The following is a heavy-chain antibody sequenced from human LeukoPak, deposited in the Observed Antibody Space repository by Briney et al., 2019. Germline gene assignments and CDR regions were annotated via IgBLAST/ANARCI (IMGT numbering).Heavy chain of an antibody. CDR3: AKVPASYSSGWYGGAFDI. V-gene: IGHV3-30*18. D-gene: IGHD6-19*01. J-gene: IGHJ3*02. CDR2: ISYDGSNK. Sequence: GGSLRLSCAASGFTFSSYGMHWVRQAPGKGLERVAVISYDGSNKYYADSVKGRFTISRDNSKNTLYLQMNSLRAEDTAVYYCAKVPASYSSGWYGGAFDIWGQGTMVTVSS. CDR1: GFTFSSYG.